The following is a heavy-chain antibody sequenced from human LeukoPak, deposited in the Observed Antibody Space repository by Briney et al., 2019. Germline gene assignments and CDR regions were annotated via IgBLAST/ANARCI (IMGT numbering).Heavy chain of an antibody. J-gene: IGHJ1*01. CDR1: CGSMRCSIYY. Sequence: SDTLPLPCSVCCGSMRCSIYYGRCLPPPPGKGLEWIGSIYYSGSTYYNPPLKSRVTISVDTPKNQSSLKLSSVTAADTGVYSCARHERGATRRYFQHWGQGTLVTVSS. D-gene: IGHD1/OR15-1a*01. CDR2: IYYSGST. CDR3: ARHERGATRRYFQH. V-gene: IGHV4-39*01.